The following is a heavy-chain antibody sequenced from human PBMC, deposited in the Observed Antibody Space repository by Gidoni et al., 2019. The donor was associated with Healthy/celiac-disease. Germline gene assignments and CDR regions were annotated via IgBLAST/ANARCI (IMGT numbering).Heavy chain of an antibody. Sequence: EVQLLESGGGLVQPGGSLTLSCAPSGFPFTSSAVSWGRQAPGKGLEWVSAISGSGGSTYYADSVKGRFTISRDNSKNTLYLQMNSLRAEDTAVYYCAKALSYYDFWSGYNYYYMDVWGKGTTVTVSS. CDR1: GFPFTSSA. CDR3: AKALSYYDFWSGYNYYYMDV. CDR2: ISGSGGST. D-gene: IGHD3-3*01. V-gene: IGHV3-23*01. J-gene: IGHJ6*03.